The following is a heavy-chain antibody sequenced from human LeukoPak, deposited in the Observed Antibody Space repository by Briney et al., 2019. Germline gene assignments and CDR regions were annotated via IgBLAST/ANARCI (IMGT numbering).Heavy chain of an antibody. CDR1: GFTFKTNA. Sequence: GGSLRLSCAASGFTFKTNAMSWVRQAPGKGLEWVSAISGSGAATYYADSVKGRFTISRDNYKSTLYLHMNSLRAEDTAVYHCAKTYFGGYALHAFDVWGQGTMVTVSS. CDR3: AKTYFGGYALHAFDV. V-gene: IGHV3-23*01. J-gene: IGHJ3*01. D-gene: IGHD5-12*01. CDR2: ISGSGAAT.